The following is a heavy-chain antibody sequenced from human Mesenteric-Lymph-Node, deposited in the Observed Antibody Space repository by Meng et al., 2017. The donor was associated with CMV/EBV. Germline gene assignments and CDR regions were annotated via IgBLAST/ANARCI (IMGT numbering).Heavy chain of an antibody. V-gene: IGHV4-34*01. D-gene: IGHD4-23*01. CDR3: ARHQRWLKSEGGFNY. CDR2: INHSGST. Sequence: QGQRQHVGAGLLQHSETLSLTCAVNGGSFSGYYWSWIRQPPGKGLEWIGEINHSGSTNYNPSLKSRVTISVDTSKNQFSLKLSSVTAADTAVYYCARHQRWLKSEGGFNYWGQGTLVTVSS. CDR1: GGSFSGYY. J-gene: IGHJ4*02.